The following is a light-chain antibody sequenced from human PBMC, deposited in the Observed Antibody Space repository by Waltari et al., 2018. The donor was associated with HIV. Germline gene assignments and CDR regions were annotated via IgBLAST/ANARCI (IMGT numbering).Light chain of an antibody. V-gene: IGLV2-8*01. CDR3: SSYAGSNKLV. Sequence: QSALTQPPSASGSPGQSVTISCTGTTSDVGGYNYVSWYQQHPGKAPKLMSYEVSKRPSGVADRFSGSKAGNTASLTVSWLQAEDEADYYCSSYAGSNKLVFGGGTKLTVL. J-gene: IGLJ2*01. CDR2: EVS. CDR1: TSDVGGYNY.